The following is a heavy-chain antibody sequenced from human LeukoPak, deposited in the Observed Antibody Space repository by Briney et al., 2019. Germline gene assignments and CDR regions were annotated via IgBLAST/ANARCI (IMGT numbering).Heavy chain of an antibody. CDR3: ARVRCSPGDDLCYNY. Sequence: PSETLSLTCGVRRVSFSDNYWSWLRQSPGKGLEWIGEIYQSKYTTYNPSLKSRVTIWADTSVNQLSLRVTSVTAADTAIYYCARVRCSPGDDLCYNYWGRGTLVTVSS. D-gene: IGHD2-21*01. CDR1: RVSFSDNY. J-gene: IGHJ4*02. CDR2: IYQSKYT. V-gene: IGHV4-34*01.